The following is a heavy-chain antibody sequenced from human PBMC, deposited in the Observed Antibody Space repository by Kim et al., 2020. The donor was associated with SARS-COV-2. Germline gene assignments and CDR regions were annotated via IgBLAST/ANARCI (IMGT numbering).Heavy chain of an antibody. CDR3: TRDPILTGYLGPDY. V-gene: IGHV3-49*03. CDR1: GFTFGDYA. CDR2: IRSKAYGGTT. Sequence: GGSLRLSCTASGFTFGDYAMSWFRQAPGKGLEWVGFIRSKAYGGTTEYAASVKGRFTISRDDSKSIAYLQMNSLKTEDTAVYYCTRDPILTGYLGPDYWGQGTLVTVSS. D-gene: IGHD3-9*01. J-gene: IGHJ4*02.